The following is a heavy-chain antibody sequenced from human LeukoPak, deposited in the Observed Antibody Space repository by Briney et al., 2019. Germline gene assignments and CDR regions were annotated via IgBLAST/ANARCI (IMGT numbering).Heavy chain of an antibody. CDR3: ARGDYVWGSYLPTYYFDY. J-gene: IGHJ4*02. CDR2: INPNSGGT. D-gene: IGHD3-16*02. CDR1: GYTFTGYY. Sequence: GASVKVSCKASGYTFTGYYMHWVRQAPGQGLEWMGWINPNSGGTNYAQKFQGRVTMTRDTSISTAYMELSRLRSDDTAVYCCARGDYVWGSYLPTYYFDYWGQGTLVTVSS. V-gene: IGHV1-2*02.